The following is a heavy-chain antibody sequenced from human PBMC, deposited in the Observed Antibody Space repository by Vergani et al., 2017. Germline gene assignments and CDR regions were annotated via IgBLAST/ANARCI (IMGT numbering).Heavy chain of an antibody. Sequence: EVQLVESGGVVVQPGGSLRLSCAASGFTFDDYTMHWVRQAPGKGLEWVSLISWDGGSTYYADSVKGRFTISRDNSKNSLYLQMNRLRTEDTALYYCAKDISGGTEYYYYYYGMDVWGQGTTVTVSS. V-gene: IGHV3-43*01. J-gene: IGHJ6*02. CDR1: GFTFDDYT. CDR2: ISWDGGST. D-gene: IGHD6-19*01. CDR3: AKDISGGTEYYYYYYGMDV.